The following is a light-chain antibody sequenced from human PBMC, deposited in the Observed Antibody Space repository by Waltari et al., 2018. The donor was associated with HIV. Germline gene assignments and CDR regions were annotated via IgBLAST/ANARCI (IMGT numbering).Light chain of an antibody. V-gene: IGKV4-1*01. Sequence: DIVMTQSPDSLAVALGERATINCPSSQSVLYRSDNKNYLAWYQHKPGQPPKLLISWTSAPESGVPDRFSGSGSGANFTLTIRSLQAEDVAVYYCQQFYGFPWTFGQGTKVEIK. CDR3: QQFYGFPWT. J-gene: IGKJ1*01. CDR1: QSVLYRSDNKNY. CDR2: WTS.